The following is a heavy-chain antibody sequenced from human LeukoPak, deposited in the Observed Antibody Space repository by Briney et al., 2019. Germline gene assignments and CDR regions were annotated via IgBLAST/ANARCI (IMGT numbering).Heavy chain of an antibody. J-gene: IGHJ4*02. CDR3: ARWGSSGYYYFDY. Sequence: ASVKVSCKASGYTLTGYYMHWVRQAPGQGLEWMGWINPNSGGTNYAQKFQGRVTMTRDTSSSTAYMKLSRLRSDDTGVYYCARWGSSGYYYFDYWGQGTLVTVSS. CDR2: INPNSGGT. CDR1: GYTLTGYY. D-gene: IGHD3-22*01. V-gene: IGHV1-2*02.